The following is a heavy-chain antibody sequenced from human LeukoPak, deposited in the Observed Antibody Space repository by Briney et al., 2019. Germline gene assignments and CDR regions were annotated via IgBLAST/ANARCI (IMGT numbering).Heavy chain of an antibody. CDR1: GFTLSSFS. D-gene: IGHD3-22*01. CDR2: IWYDGSNK. Sequence: GGSLRLSCAASGFTLSSFSMHWVRQAPGKGLEWVAVIWYDGSNKYYADSVKGRFTISRDNSKNTLYLQMNSLRAEDTAVYYCARELPPVVTYYFDYWGQGTLVTVSS. J-gene: IGHJ4*02. V-gene: IGHV3-33*01. CDR3: ARELPPVVTYYFDY.